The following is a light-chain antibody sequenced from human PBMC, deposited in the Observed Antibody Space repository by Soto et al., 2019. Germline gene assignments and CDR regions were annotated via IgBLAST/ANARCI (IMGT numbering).Light chain of an antibody. Sequence: QSALTQPASVSGSPGQSITLSCTGTSSDVGGYNYVSWYQQHPGKAPKLMIYDVSNRPSGVSNRFSGSKSGNTASLTISGLQAEEEADYYCSSYTSSSSDVFGTGTK. CDR3: SSYTSSSSDV. CDR2: DVS. V-gene: IGLV2-14*01. CDR1: SSDVGGYNY. J-gene: IGLJ1*01.